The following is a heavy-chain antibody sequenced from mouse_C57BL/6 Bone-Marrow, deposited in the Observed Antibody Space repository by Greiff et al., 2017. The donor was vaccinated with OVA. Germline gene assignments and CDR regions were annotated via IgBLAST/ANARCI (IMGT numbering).Heavy chain of an antibody. Sequence: EVKLMESGAELVRPGASVKLSCTASGFNIKDDYMHWVKQRPEQGLEWIGWIDPENGDTAYASKFQGKATITADTSSHTAYLQLSSLTSEDTAVYYCTTLMINYAMDYWGQGTSVTVSS. CDR1: GFNIKDDY. V-gene: IGHV14-4*01. CDR2: IDPENGDT. D-gene: IGHD2-4*01. CDR3: TTLMINYAMDY. J-gene: IGHJ4*01.